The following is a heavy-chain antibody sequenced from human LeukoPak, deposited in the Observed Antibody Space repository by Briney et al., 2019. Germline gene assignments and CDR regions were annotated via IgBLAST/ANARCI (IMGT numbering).Heavy chain of an antibody. CDR3: ARAYYDILTGQGFDY. Sequence: ASVKVSCKASGYTFTGYYMHWVRQAPGQGLEWMGWINPNSGGTNYAQEFQGRVTMTRDTSISTAYMELSRLRSGDTAVYYCARAYYDILTGQGFDYWGQGTLVTVSS. V-gene: IGHV1-2*02. CDR2: INPNSGGT. J-gene: IGHJ4*02. D-gene: IGHD3-9*01. CDR1: GYTFTGYY.